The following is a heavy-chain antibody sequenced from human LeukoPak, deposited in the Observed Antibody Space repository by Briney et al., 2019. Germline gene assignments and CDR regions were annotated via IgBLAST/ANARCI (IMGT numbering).Heavy chain of an antibody. CDR3: ARAHMTTVTDNFDY. CDR2: ISAYNGNT. CDR1: GYTFTSYG. Sequence: ASMKVSCKASGYTFTSYGISWVRQAPGQGLEWMGWISAYNGNTNYAQKLQGRVTMTTDTSTSTAYMELRSLRSDDTAVYYCARAHMTTVTDNFDYWGQGTLVTVSS. D-gene: IGHD4-17*01. V-gene: IGHV1-18*01. J-gene: IGHJ4*02.